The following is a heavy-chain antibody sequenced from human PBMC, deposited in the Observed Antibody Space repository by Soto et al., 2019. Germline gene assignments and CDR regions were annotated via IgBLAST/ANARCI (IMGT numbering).Heavy chain of an antibody. V-gene: IGHV5-51*01. D-gene: IGHD3-3*01. CDR3: ARHTGHYDFWSGRTENWFDP. CDR1: GYSFTSYW. Sequence: GESLKISCKGSGYSFTSYWIGWVRQMPGKGLERMGIIYPGDSDTRYSPSFQGQVTISADKSISTAYLQWSSLKASDTAMYYCARHTGHYDFWSGRTENWFDPWGQGTLVTVSS. CDR2: IYPGDSDT. J-gene: IGHJ5*02.